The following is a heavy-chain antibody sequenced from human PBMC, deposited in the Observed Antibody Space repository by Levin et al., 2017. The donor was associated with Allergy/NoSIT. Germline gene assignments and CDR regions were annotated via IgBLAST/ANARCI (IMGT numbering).Heavy chain of an antibody. CDR1: GGSISSSNW. J-gene: IGHJ4*02. D-gene: IGHD3-22*01. CDR3: ARGDHYHRTLFDY. CDR2: IYHTGST. V-gene: IGHV4-4*02. Sequence: PSETLSLTCAVSGGSISSSNWWSWVRQPPGKGLEWIGQIYHTGSTNYNPSLKSRVTISVDKSKNQFSLKLSSVTAADTAVYYCARGDHYHRTLFDYWGQGSLVTVSS.